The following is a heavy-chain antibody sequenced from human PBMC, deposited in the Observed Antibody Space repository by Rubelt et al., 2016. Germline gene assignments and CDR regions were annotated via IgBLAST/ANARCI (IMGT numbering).Heavy chain of an antibody. V-gene: IGHV5-51*01. CDR3: ARHRQVQSGDAFDI. CDR1: GYSFTSYW. J-gene: IGHJ3*02. D-gene: IGHD1-26*01. Sequence: EVQLVQSGAEVKKPGESLKISCKGSGYSFTSYWIGWVRQMPGKGLEWMGIIYPGDPDTRYSPSVTGQVTISPEKAISTAYLQWSSLKASDTAMYYCARHRQVQSGDAFDIWGQGTMVTVSS. CDR2: IYPGDPDT.